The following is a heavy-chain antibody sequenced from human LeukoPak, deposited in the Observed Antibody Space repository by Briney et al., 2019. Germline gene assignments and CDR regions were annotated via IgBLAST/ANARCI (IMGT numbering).Heavy chain of an antibody. V-gene: IGHV4-34*01. J-gene: IGHJ4*02. CDR3: ARRWGYGDYDFDY. CDR2: INHSGST. D-gene: IGHD4-17*01. CDR1: GGSFSGYY. Sequence: SETLSLTCAVYGGSFSGYYWSWIRQPPGKGLEWIGEINHSGSTNYNPSLKSRVTISVDTSKNQFSLKLSSVTAADTAVYYCARRWGYGDYDFDYWGQGTLVTVSS.